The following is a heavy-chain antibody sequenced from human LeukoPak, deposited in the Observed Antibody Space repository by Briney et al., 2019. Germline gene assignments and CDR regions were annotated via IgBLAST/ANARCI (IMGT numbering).Heavy chain of an antibody. J-gene: IGHJ4*02. Sequence: PGGSLRLSCAASGFTFRSYDMQWVRQAPGKGLEWVAFVRFDGNNNYYADSVKGRFTSSRDNPKNTLFLQMNSLRAEDTAVYYSAKDRAVYADPLLDFDYWGQGILVTVSS. CDR1: GFTFRSYD. D-gene: IGHD2-8*01. CDR2: VRFDGNNN. V-gene: IGHV3-30*02. CDR3: AKDRAVYADPLLDFDY.